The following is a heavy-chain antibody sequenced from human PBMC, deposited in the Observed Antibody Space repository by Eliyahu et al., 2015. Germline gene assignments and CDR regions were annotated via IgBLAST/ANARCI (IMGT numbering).Heavy chain of an antibody. Sequence: QLQLQESGPGLVKPSETLSLXCTVSGGSISSSSYYWGWSCQRPGKGVEWIESVYYSGSTYYNPSLKSRVTISVDTSKNQFSLKLSSVTAADTAVYYCARHPNWNGKEDVFDIWGQGTMVTVSS. D-gene: IGHD1-1*01. V-gene: IGHV4-39*01. CDR3: ARHPNWNGKEDVFDI. CDR2: VYYSGST. CDR1: GGSISSSSYY. J-gene: IGHJ3*02.